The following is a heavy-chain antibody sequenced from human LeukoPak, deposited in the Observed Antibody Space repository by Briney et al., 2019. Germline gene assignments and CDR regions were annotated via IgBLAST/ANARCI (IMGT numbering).Heavy chain of an antibody. J-gene: IGHJ3*02. Sequence: PSETLSLTCTVSGGSISTDYWSWIRQPPGKGLDWIGYVSFGEGTNYNPSLKSRVITSADTSKNQFSLNLTSVTAADTAVYYCVRASVESGGAFDIWGQGTMVTVSS. V-gene: IGHV4-59*01. CDR2: VSFGEGT. CDR3: VRASVESGGAFDI. D-gene: IGHD2-15*01. CDR1: GGSISTDY.